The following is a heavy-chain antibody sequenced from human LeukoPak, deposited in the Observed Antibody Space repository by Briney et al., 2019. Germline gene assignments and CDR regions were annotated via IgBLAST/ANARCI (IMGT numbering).Heavy chain of an antibody. V-gene: IGHV3-23*01. D-gene: IGHD6-13*01. Sequence: ETLSLTCAVSGDSISNNNWWSWVRQAPGKGLEWVSAISGSGGSTYYADSVKGRFTISRDNSKNTLYLQMNSLSAEDTAVYYCAKDLRYSSSSILDYWGQGTLVTVSS. CDR3: AKDLRYSSSSILDY. CDR1: GDSISNNN. J-gene: IGHJ4*02. CDR2: ISGSGGST.